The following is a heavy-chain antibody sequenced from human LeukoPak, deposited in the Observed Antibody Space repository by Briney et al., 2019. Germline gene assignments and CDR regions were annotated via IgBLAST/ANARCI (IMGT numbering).Heavy chain of an antibody. V-gene: IGHV1-46*01. CDR1: GGTFSSYA. D-gene: IGHD6-19*01. Sequence: ASVTVSCKASGGTFSSYAISWVRQAPGQGLEWMGIINPSSGSTTYAQNFQGRVTMTRDMSTSRVYMQLSSLRSVNSALYYCARAGIAVSGTSYFDYWGQGTLVTVSS. CDR2: INPSSGST. J-gene: IGHJ4*02. CDR3: ARAGIAVSGTSYFDY.